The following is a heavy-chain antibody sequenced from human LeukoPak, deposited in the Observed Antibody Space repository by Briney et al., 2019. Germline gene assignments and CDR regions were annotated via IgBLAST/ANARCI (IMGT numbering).Heavy chain of an antibody. CDR1: GGSVSSGSYY. J-gene: IGHJ3*02. CDR3: ARGLDLDI. Sequence: SETLSFTCTVSGGSVSSGSYYWSWIRQPPGKGLEWIGEINHSGSTNYNPSLKSRVTISVDTSKNQFSLKLSSVTAADTAVYYCARGLDLDIWGQGTMVTVSS. CDR2: INHSGST. V-gene: IGHV4-39*07.